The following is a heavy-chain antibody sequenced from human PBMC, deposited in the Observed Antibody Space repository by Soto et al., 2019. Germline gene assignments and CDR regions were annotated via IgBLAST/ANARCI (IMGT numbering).Heavy chain of an antibody. CDR2: INPNSGGT. V-gene: IGHV1-2*02. CDR3: ARGSSGYNYYYGMDV. CDR1: GYTFTGYY. D-gene: IGHD3-22*01. Sequence: ASVKVSCKASGYTFTGYYMHWARQAPGRGLEWMGWINPNSGGTNYAQKFRGRVTMTRDTSISTAYMELSRLRSDDTAVYYCARGSSGYNYYYGMDVWGQGTTVTVSS. J-gene: IGHJ6*02.